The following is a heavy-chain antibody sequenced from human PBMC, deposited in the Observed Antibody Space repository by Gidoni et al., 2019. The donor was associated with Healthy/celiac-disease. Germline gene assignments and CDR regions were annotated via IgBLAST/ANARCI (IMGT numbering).Heavy chain of an antibody. J-gene: IGHJ4*02. Sequence: EVQLVESGGGVVQPGGSLRLSCAASGFTFDDYAMHWVRQAPGKGLEWVSLISGDGGSTCYADSVKGRFTISRDNSKNSLYLQMNSLRTEDTALYYCAKDTGGDYRFDYWGQGTLVTVSS. D-gene: IGHD4-17*01. V-gene: IGHV3-43*02. CDR2: ISGDGGST. CDR1: GFTFDDYA. CDR3: AKDTGGDYRFDY.